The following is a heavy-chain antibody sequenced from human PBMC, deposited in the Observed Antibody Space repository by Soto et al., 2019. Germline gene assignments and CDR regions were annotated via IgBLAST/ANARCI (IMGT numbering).Heavy chain of an antibody. J-gene: IGHJ6*02. Sequence: GGSLRLSCAASGFTFSSYGMHWVRQAPGKGLEWVAVIWYDGSSKYYADSVKGRFTISRDNSKNTLYLQMNSLRAEDTAVYYCARDPRSIAVAGTYYYYGMDVWGQGTTVTVSS. CDR2: IWYDGSSK. V-gene: IGHV3-33*01. CDR1: GFTFSSYG. CDR3: ARDPRSIAVAGTYYYYGMDV. D-gene: IGHD6-19*01.